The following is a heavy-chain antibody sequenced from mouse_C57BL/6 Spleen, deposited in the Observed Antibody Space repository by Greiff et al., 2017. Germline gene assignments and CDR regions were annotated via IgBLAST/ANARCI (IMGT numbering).Heavy chain of an antibody. CDR2: IYPGDGDT. CDR3: ARRYDGYYCWYFDV. CDR1: GYAFSSYW. Sequence: QVQLQQSGAELVKPGASVKISCKASGYAFSSYWMNWVKQRPGKGLEWIGQIYPGDGDTNYNGKFKGKATLTADKSSSTAYMQLSSLTSEDSAVYFCARRYDGYYCWYFDVWGTGTTVTVSS. V-gene: IGHV1-80*01. D-gene: IGHD2-3*01. J-gene: IGHJ1*03.